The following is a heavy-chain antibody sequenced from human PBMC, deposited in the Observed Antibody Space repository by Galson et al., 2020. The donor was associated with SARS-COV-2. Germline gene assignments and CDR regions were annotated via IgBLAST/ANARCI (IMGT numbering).Heavy chain of an antibody. D-gene: IGHD3-3*01. CDR2: TYYSRST. CDR3: ARVARIMIFGVVREVDY. J-gene: IGHJ4*02. Sequence: SEPLSPTSTVSAGSTISGGYYCSCSHPPPGKSQEWAGYTYYSRSTYYNPSLKSRVTISVDTSKNQFSLKLSSVIAADTAVYYCARVARIMIFGVVREVDYWGQGTLVTVSS. CDR1: AGSTISGGYY. V-gene: IGHV4-31*03.